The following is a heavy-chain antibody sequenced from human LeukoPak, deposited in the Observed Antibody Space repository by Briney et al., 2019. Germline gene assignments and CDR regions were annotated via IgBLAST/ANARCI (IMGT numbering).Heavy chain of an antibody. CDR3: ARVGLSSSWYWFDP. Sequence: ASVKVSCKVSGYTLTELSMHWVRQAPGKGLEWMGGFDPEDGETIYAQKFQGRVTMTEDTSTSTAYMELRSLRSDDTAVYYCARVGLSSSWYWFDPWGQGTLVTVSS. CDR1: GYTLTELS. J-gene: IGHJ5*02. D-gene: IGHD6-13*01. V-gene: IGHV1-24*01. CDR2: FDPEDGET.